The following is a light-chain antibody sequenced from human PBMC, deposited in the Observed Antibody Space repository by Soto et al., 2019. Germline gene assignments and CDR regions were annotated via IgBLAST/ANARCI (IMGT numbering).Light chain of an antibody. V-gene: IGKV3-11*01. CDR2: RAS. J-gene: IGKJ3*01. CDR3: QQRSNWPLT. Sequence: IVFTQSPGTLSLSTGERATLSCRASQSVSSNLGWYQQRPGQAPRLIIYRASARPTGIPARFSGSGSGTEFTLTISSLEPEDFAVYYCQQRSNWPLTFGPGTKVDIK. CDR1: QSVSSN.